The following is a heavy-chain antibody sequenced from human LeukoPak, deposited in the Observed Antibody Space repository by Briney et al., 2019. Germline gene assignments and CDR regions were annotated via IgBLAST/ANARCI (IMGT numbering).Heavy chain of an antibody. CDR1: GFTFGDYA. Sequence: GSLRLPWTASGFTFGDYAMSWVRQAPGKGLGWVGFIRSKSYGGTTEYAASVKGRFTISRDDSKSIAYLQMNSLKTEDTAVYYCTYSSSWYDAFDIWGQGTMVTVSS. J-gene: IGHJ3*02. D-gene: IGHD6-13*01. V-gene: IGHV3-49*04. CDR3: TYSSSWYDAFDI. CDR2: IRSKSYGGTT.